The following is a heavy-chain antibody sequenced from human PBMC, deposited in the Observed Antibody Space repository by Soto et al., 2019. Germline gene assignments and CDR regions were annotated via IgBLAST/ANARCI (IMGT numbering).Heavy chain of an antibody. J-gene: IGHJ4*02. Sequence: GESLKISCKGSGYSFTSYWIGWVRQMPGKGLEWMGIIYPGDSDTRYSPSFQGQVTISADKSISTAYLQWSSLKASDTAMYYCARSIKYYDSSGYYLSIWGQGTLVTVSS. V-gene: IGHV5-51*01. CDR1: GYSFTSYW. CDR2: IYPGDSDT. D-gene: IGHD3-22*01. CDR3: ARSIKYYDSSGYYLSI.